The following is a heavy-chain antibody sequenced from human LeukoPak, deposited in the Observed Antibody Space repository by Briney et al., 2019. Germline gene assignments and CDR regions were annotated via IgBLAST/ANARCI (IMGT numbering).Heavy chain of an antibody. CDR3: ARVSFVGATER. CDR1: GFTVSSNY. J-gene: IGHJ4*02. CDR2: IYSGGST. V-gene: IGHV3-53*01. D-gene: IGHD1-26*01. Sequence: PGGSLRLSCAASGFTVSSNYMSWVRQAPGKGLEWVSVIYSGGSTYYADSVKGRFTISRDNSKNTLYLQMNSLRAEDTAVYYCARVSFVGATERWGQGTLVTVSS.